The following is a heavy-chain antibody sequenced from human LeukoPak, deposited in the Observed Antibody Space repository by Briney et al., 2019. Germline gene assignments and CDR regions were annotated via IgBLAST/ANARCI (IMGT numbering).Heavy chain of an antibody. CDR3: AEAHSSGWSKNDC. D-gene: IGHD6-19*01. CDR2: ISGSGGST. CDR1: GFTFSSYA. Sequence: GGSLRLSCAASGFTFSSYAMNWVRQAPGKGLEWVSGISGSGGSTYYADSVKGRFTVSRDNSKNTLYLQMNSLRAEDTAVYYCAEAHSSGWSKNDCWGQGTLVTVSS. J-gene: IGHJ4*02. V-gene: IGHV3-23*01.